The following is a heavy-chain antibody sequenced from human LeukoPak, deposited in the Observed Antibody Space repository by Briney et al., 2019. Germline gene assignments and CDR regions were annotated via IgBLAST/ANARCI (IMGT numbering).Heavy chain of an antibody. J-gene: IGHJ6*03. CDR3: AKRGGSSSSLYYYYYYMDV. V-gene: IGHV3-30*02. Sequence: GGSLRLSCAASGFTFSTYGMHWVRQAPGKGPEGVAFIRYDGSNKYYADSVNGRFTISRDNSKNTLYLQMNSLRAEDTAVYYCAKRGGSSSSLYYYYYYMDVWGKGTTVTVSS. CDR1: GFTFSTYG. CDR2: IRYDGSNK. D-gene: IGHD6-6*01.